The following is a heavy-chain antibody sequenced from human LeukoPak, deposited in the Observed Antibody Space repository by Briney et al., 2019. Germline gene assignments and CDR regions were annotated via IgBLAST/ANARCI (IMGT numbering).Heavy chain of an antibody. CDR3: ARDGRVGATTRNYFDY. Sequence: ASVKVSCKASGYTFTGYFVHWVRQAPGQGLQWMGWINPNSGGTNYAQKFQGRVTMTRDTSISTAYMELSRLRSDDTAVYYCARDGRVGATTRNYFDYWGQGTLVTVSS. CDR1: GYTFTGYF. J-gene: IGHJ4*02. D-gene: IGHD1-26*01. CDR2: INPNSGGT. V-gene: IGHV1-2*02.